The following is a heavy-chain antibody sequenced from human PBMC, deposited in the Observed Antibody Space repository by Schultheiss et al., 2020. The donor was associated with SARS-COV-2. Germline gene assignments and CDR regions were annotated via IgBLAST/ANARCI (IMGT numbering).Heavy chain of an antibody. D-gene: IGHD1-1*01. CDR1: GYSFTGYY. Sequence: ASVKVSCRASGYSFTGYYIHWVRQAPGLGLQWMGIINPYGGRADYAQKFQDRVTMTSDTSRNTVSMELRSLKSDDTAVYYCARAGYGRGRDFYGLDVWGQGTAVTVSS. CDR3: ARAGYGRGRDFYGLDV. CDR2: INPYGGRA. V-gene: IGHV1-46*01. J-gene: IGHJ6*02.